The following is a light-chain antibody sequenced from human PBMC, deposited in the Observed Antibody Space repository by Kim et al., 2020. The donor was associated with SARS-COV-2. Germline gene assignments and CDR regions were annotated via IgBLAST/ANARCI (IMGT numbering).Light chain of an antibody. V-gene: IGLV1-44*01. CDR2: GND. Sequence: GQRVTISCSGSASNSRSYPVSWDQQVPGTAPKLLIYGNDQRPSGVPDRFSGSKSGTSASLAISGLQSEDEADYFCAAWDDSLYGRVFGGGTQLTVL. CDR1: ASNSRSYP. CDR3: AAWDDSLYGRV. J-gene: IGLJ3*02.